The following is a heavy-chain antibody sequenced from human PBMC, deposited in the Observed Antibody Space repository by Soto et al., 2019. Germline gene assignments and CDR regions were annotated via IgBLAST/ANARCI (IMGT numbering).Heavy chain of an antibody. D-gene: IGHD5-18*01. V-gene: IGHV4-61*01. J-gene: IGHJ3*02. CDR1: GGSVSSGSYY. CDR3: ARDADHRHSYGFGGSAFDM. Sequence: SETLSLTCTVSGGSVSSGSYYWSWIRQPPGKGLEWIGYIYYSGSTNYNPSLKSRVTISVDTSKNQFSLKLSSVTAADTAVYYCARDADHRHSYGFGGSAFDMWGQGTMVTVSS. CDR2: IYYSGST.